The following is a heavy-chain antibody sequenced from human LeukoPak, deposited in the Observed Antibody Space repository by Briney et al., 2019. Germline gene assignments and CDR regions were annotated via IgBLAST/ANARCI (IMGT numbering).Heavy chain of an antibody. Sequence: ASVKVSCKASGYTFTGYYMHWVRQAPGQGLEWVGGINPNDGGTNSAQKFQGRVTMTRDTSISTVYIELSSLTSDDTAVYFCAGICSSSGCHLDYWGQGTLVTVSS. CDR1: GYTFTGYY. CDR2: INPNDGGT. D-gene: IGHD2-2*01. CDR3: AGICSSSGCHLDY. V-gene: IGHV1-2*02. J-gene: IGHJ4*02.